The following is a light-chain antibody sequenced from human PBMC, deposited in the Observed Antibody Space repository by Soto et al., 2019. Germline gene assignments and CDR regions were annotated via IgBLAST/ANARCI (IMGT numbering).Light chain of an antibody. CDR2: GAY. V-gene: IGKV3-20*01. CDR3: QQYGTPRSVT. Sequence: ELVLTQSPGTLSLSAGEDATLSCRASQNVDSNYLAWYQQKPGQTPRLIIYGAYGRADGIPHRFSGSGFGTDFTLTISKVEPEDFAVYYCQQYGTPRSVTCGQGTRLEIK. J-gene: IGKJ5*01. CDR1: QNVDSNY.